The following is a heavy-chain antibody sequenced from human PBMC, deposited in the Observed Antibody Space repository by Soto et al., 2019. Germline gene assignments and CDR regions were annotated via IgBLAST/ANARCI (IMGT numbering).Heavy chain of an antibody. Sequence: SLSLTCSVSVGSISSGGYYWSWILQLPGKDLEWIGYIYHSGNTYYNSSLKSRLTISVDTSENQFSLKLTSVTAADTTVYYCARVGISSSDAFDIWGQGTMVTVSS. V-gene: IGHV4-31*03. CDR2: IYHSGNT. CDR3: ARVGISSSDAFDI. D-gene: IGHD6-6*01. CDR1: VGSISSGGYY. J-gene: IGHJ3*02.